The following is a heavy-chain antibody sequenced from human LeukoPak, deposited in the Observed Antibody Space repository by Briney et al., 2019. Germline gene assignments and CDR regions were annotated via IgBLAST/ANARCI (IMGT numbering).Heavy chain of an antibody. CDR2: IWYDGSNK. Sequence: GGSLRLSCAASGFTFSSYGMHWVRQAPGKGLEWMAVIWYDGSNKYYADSVKGRFTISRDNSKNTLYLQMNSLRAEGTAVYYCARDRATAFDYWGQGTLVTVSS. J-gene: IGHJ4*02. D-gene: IGHD5-12*01. V-gene: IGHV3-33*01. CDR3: ARDRATAFDY. CDR1: GFTFSSYG.